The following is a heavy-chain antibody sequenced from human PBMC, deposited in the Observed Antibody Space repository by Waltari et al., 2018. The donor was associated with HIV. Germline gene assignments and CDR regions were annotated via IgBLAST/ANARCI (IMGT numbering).Heavy chain of an antibody. CDR2: MYHTGST. V-gene: IGHV4-38-2*02. CDR3: AREDGHYVQIPGI. D-gene: IGHD3-16*01. J-gene: IGHJ4*02. Sequence: QVQLQESGPGLVKPSETLSLTCSVSGYSISRGYYWGWIRQPPGKGLAWIGNMYHTGSTYYNPSIQSRVPLSVDTSKSQLSLKLNSVTAADTAVYYCAREDGHYVQIPGIWGQGTLVTVSS. CDR1: GYSISRGYY.